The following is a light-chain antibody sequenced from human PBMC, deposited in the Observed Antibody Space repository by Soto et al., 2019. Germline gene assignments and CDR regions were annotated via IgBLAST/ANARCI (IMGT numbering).Light chain of an antibody. CDR1: QAIRTD. CDR2: GTS. CDR3: LQDYNYPRT. Sequence: AIQMTQSPSSLSASVGDRVTITCRASQAIRTDLGWYQQRPGKAPKLLIYGTSNSQSGVPSRFSGSGSGTDFTLTINSLQPEDFATYYCLQDYNYPRTFGQGTKVDIK. V-gene: IGKV1-6*01. J-gene: IGKJ1*01.